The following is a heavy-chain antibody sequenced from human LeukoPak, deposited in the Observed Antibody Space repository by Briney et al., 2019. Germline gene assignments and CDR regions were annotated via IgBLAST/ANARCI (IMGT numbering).Heavy chain of an antibody. CDR2: IYPADSET. D-gene: IGHD1-26*01. CDR3: ASGGWVGATVFDY. CDR1: GYSFTSYW. V-gene: IGHV5-51*01. J-gene: IGHJ4*02. Sequence: GESLKISCKPSGYSFTSYWIGWVRQMPGKGLEWMGIIYPADSETRYSPSLQGQVTISVDKSISTAYLQWSSLKASDTGIYYCASGGWVGATVFDYWGQGTRVTVPS.